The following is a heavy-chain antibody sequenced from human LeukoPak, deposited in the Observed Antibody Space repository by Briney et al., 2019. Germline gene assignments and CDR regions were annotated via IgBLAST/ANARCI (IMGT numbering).Heavy chain of an antibody. D-gene: IGHD3-22*01. CDR1: GYTFSNYW. CDR2: IYPGDSDT. Sequence: GESLKISCKVSGYTFSNYWIAWVRQVPGKGLEWMGIIYPGDSDTRYSPSFQGQVTMSADKSISTAYLQWSSPKASDTAMYYCARRRDYYDSSPNYRDYWGQGTLVTVSS. J-gene: IGHJ4*02. CDR3: ARRRDYYDSSPNYRDY. V-gene: IGHV5-51*01.